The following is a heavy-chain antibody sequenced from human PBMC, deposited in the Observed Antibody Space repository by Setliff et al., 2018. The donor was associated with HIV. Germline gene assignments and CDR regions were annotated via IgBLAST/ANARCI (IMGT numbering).Heavy chain of an antibody. D-gene: IGHD2-15*01. CDR1: GFTFSTYA. V-gene: IGHV3-23*01. CDR2: ISGSGGST. Sequence: PGGSLRLSCAASGFTFSTYAMTWVRQAPGKGLEWVSAISGSGGSTYYADSVQGRFTISRDNSKNTLYLQMNNVRVEDTALYYCARGQCSGGSCWYFDSWGQGTRVTVSS. CDR3: ARGQCSGGSCWYFDS. J-gene: IGHJ4*02.